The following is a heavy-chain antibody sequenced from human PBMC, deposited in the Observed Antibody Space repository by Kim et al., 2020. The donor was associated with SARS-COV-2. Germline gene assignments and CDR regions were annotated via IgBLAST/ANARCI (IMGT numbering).Heavy chain of an antibody. CDR3: AKDLSSSWYIEVFDY. CDR2: ISGSGGST. J-gene: IGHJ4*02. D-gene: IGHD6-13*01. Sequence: GGSLRLSCAASGFTFSSYAMSWVRQAPGKGLEWVSAISGSGGSTYYADSVKGRFTISRDNSKNTLYLQMNSLRAEDTAVYYCAKDLSSSWYIEVFDYWGQGTLVTVSS. CDR1: GFTFSSYA. V-gene: IGHV3-23*01.